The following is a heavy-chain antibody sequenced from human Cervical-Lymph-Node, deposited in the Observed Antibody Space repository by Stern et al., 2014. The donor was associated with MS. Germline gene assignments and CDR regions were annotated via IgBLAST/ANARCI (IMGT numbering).Heavy chain of an antibody. V-gene: IGHV4-30-4*01. J-gene: IGHJ4*02. D-gene: IGHD5-24*01. CDR3: SRDADAYSLVFGY. Sequence: QVQLQESGPGLVKPSQTLSLTCAVTGGSISSAEYYWSWIRPSPGKGLEWMGYIHNSGTTYYNPSLKSRVTISVDTSKNQFSLKVRSVTAADTAVYYCSRDADAYSLVFGYWGRGTLVTVSS. CDR2: IHNSGTT. CDR1: GGSISSAEYY.